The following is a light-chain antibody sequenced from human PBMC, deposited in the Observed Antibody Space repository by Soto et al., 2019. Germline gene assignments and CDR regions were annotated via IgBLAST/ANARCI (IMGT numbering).Light chain of an antibody. CDR3: MQGTHWPPIT. CDR1: QILMHSDGNTY. J-gene: IGKJ5*01. V-gene: IGKV2-30*02. CDR2: EVS. Sequence: VVSQSPLSLPVTPGEPASISCRSSQILMHSDGNTYLSWFQQRPGQSPRRLIYEVSNRDSGVPDRFSGSGSGTDFTLKISRVEAEDVGVYYCMQGTHWPPITFGQGTRLEIK.